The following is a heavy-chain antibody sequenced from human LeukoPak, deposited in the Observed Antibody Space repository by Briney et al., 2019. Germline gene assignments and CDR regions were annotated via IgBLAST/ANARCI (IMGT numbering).Heavy chain of an antibody. D-gene: IGHD1-26*01. CDR1: GFTFDVYA. V-gene: IGHV3-9*01. Sequence: GGSLRLSCAASGFTFDVYAMHWVRQAPGKGLEWVSGISWNSGSIGYADSVKGRFTISRDNAKNSLYLQMNSLRAEDTALYYCAKAHLVSGAPTLWYFDLWGRGTLVTVSS. CDR3: AKAHLVSGAPTLWYFDL. J-gene: IGHJ2*01. CDR2: ISWNSGSI.